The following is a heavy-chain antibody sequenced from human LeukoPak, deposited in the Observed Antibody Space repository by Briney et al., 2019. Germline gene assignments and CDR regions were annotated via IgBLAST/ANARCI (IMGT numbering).Heavy chain of an antibody. CDR1: GGSISSGSYY. D-gene: IGHD2-2*01. CDR2: IYSSGST. J-gene: IGHJ3*02. V-gene: IGHV4-61*02. Sequence: SQTLSLTCTVSGGSISSGSYYWSWIRQPAGKGLEWIGRIYSSGSTNYNPSLKSRVTISVDTSKNQFSLKLSSVTAADTAVYYCARQGTSYCSSTSCYRRAFDIWGQGTMVTVSS. CDR3: ARQGTSYCSSTSCYRRAFDI.